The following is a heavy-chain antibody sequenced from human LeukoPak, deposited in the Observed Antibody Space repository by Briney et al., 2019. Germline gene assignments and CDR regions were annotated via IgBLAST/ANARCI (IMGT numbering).Heavy chain of an antibody. CDR3: AELGITMIGGV. CDR2: INVITGYI. Sequence: GGSLRLSCAASGFSFENYNMNWVRQAPGKGLEWAAYINVITGYIYYADSLKGRFTISKDNAKKSLFLEMNSLRVEDTAVYYCAELGITMIGGVWGKGTTVTISS. V-gene: IGHV3-21*01. D-gene: IGHD3-10*02. J-gene: IGHJ6*04. CDR1: GFSFENYN.